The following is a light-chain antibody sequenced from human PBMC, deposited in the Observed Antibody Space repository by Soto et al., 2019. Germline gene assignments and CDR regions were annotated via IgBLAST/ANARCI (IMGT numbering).Light chain of an antibody. Sequence: QSAPTQPASVSGSPGQSITISCTGTSSDIGGYRFVSWYQHHPGRAPKLIIHDVSDRPLGVSNRFSGSKSGNTASLTISGLQAEDEADYYCSSYTSTSSLYVFGTGTKVTVL. CDR3: SSYTSTSSLYV. CDR2: DVS. V-gene: IGLV2-14*03. J-gene: IGLJ1*01. CDR1: SSDIGGYRF.